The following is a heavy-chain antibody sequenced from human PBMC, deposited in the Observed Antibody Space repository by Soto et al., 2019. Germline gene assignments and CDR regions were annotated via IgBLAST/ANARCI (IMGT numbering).Heavy chain of an antibody. CDR2: IIPIFGTA. Sequence: QVQLVQSGAEVKKPGSSVKVSCKASGGTFSSYAISWVRQAPGQGLEWMGGIIPIFGTANYAQKFQGRVTITADESTSTAYRELSSLRSEDTAVYYCARVLVGATPRAPAEEDYWGQGTLVTVSS. J-gene: IGHJ4*02. V-gene: IGHV1-69*12. D-gene: IGHD1-26*01. CDR3: ARVLVGATPRAPAEEDY. CDR1: GGTFSSYA.